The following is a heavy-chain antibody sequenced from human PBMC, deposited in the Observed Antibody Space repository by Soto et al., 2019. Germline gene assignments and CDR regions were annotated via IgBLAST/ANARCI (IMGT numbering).Heavy chain of an antibody. Sequence: EVQLLESGGGLVQPGGSLRLSCAASGFTFSSFPMQWVRQAPGKGLEWVSGISNNAGITYYADSVKGRFTISRDNSKNTVYLQMTSLRAEDTAIYYCAKVLLLWPEWFDSWGQGTLVTVSS. CDR2: ISNNAGIT. J-gene: IGHJ5*01. CDR1: GFTFSSFP. D-gene: IGHD3-10*01. V-gene: IGHV3-23*01. CDR3: AKVLLLWPEWFDS.